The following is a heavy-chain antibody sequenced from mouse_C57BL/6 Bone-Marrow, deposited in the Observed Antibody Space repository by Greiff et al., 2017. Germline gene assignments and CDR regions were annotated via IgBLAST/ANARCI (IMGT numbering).Heavy chain of an antibody. CDR2: IHPNSGST. Sequence: QVQLQQPGAELVKPGASVKLSCKASGYTFTSYWMHWVKQRPGQGLEWIGMIHPNSGSTNYNEKFKTKATLPVDQSSSTAYMQLSSLTSEDSAVYYFARALGTWFAYWGQGTLVTVSA. CDR3: ARALGTWFAY. CDR1: GYTFTSYW. V-gene: IGHV1-64*01. J-gene: IGHJ3*01.